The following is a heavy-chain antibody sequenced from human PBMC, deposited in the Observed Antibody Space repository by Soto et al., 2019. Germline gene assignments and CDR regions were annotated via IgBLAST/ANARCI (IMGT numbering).Heavy chain of an antibody. V-gene: IGHV5-51*01. D-gene: IGHD6-6*01. CDR1: GYSFTSYW. CDR2: IYPGDSDT. Sequence: GESLKISCKGSGYSFTSYWIGWVRQMPGKGLEWMGIIYPGDSDTRYSPSFQGQVTISADKSISTAYLQWSSLKASDTAMYYCARLFRAARPASYGMDVWGQGTTVTVSS. J-gene: IGHJ6*02. CDR3: ARLFRAARPASYGMDV.